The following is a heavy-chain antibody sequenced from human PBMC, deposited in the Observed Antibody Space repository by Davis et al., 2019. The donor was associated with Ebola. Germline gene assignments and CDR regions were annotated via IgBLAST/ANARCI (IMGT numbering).Heavy chain of an antibody. D-gene: IGHD4-17*01. CDR3: ATDDYGDYYGMDV. Sequence: AASVKVSCKASGYTFTSYGISWVRQAPGQGLEWMGWISAYNGNTNYAQKLQGRVTMTRDTSTSTVYMELSSLRSEDTAVYYCATDDYGDYYGMDVWGQGTTVTVSS. V-gene: IGHV1-18*04. CDR2: ISAYNGNT. J-gene: IGHJ6*02. CDR1: GYTFTSYG.